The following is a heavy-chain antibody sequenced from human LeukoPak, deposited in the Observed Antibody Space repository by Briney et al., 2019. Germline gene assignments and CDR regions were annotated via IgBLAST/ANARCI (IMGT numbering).Heavy chain of an antibody. CDR1: GGSISSSSYD. CDR3: ARQRLRYFDWLPHDAFDI. Sequence: SETLSLTCTVSGGSISSSSYDWGWIRQPPGKGLDWIGSNYYSGSTYYNPSLKSRVTISVDTSKNQFSLKLSSVTAADTAVYYCARQRLRYFDWLPHDAFDIWGQWTMVTVSS. D-gene: IGHD3-9*01. CDR2: NYYSGST. V-gene: IGHV4-39*01. J-gene: IGHJ3*02.